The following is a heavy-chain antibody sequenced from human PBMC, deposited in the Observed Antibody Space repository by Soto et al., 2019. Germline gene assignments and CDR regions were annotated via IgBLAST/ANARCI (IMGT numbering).Heavy chain of an antibody. V-gene: IGHV1-2*02. J-gene: IGHJ6*02. CDR3: ASASQMVINPYYYPMDV. CDR1: GYTFNRYS. CDR2: ISPHTGGT. Sequence: GASVKVSCKASGYTFNRYSMHWVRQAPGPGLEWMGWISPHTGGTTYAQKFQGRVTMTRDTSVSTAFMELSRLGSDDTAVYYCASASQMVINPYYYPMDVLGQGTTVTVSS. D-gene: IGHD3-22*01.